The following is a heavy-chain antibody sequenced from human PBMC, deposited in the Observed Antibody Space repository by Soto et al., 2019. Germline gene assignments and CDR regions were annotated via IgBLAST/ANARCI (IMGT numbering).Heavy chain of an antibody. CDR1: GGSISSYY. J-gene: IGHJ5*01. V-gene: IGHV4-59*08. CDR2: IYYSGST. CDR3: GRKPPLRRIYVFLVVFSPDFDY. D-gene: IGHD3-3*01. Sequence: SETLSLTCTVSGGSISSYYWSWIRQPPGKGLEWIGYIYYSGSTNYNPSLKSRVTISVDTSKNQFSLKLSSVTAADTAVYYCGRKPPLRRIYVFLVVFSPDFDYWG.